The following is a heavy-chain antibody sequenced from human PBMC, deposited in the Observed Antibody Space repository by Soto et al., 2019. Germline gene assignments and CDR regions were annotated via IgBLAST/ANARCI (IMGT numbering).Heavy chain of an antibody. V-gene: IGHV3-33*08. Sequence: QQQLVESGGGVVQPGRSLRLSCAVSGFSFSSYGMQWVRQAPGKGLEWVALIWYDGSKTSYADSVKGRFTISRDNFKNTLHLEMNSLRVDDTAAYYCARAMFYYDNSGNYYDGFDMWGQGTMVTVS. D-gene: IGHD3-22*01. CDR3: ARAMFYYDNSGNYYDGFDM. J-gene: IGHJ3*02. CDR1: GFSFSSYG. CDR2: IWYDGSKT.